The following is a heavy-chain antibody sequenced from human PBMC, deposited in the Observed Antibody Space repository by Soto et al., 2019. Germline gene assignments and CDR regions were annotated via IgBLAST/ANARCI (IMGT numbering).Heavy chain of an antibody. Sequence: QVQLVQSGVEVKKPGSSVKVSCRASGGSFSSYTVSWVRQAPGLGLEWMGRIIPILGTTAYAQKFQGRVTITADKSTTTAYMELRSLTYEDTAVYYCARDYGDKTYYYYGMHVWGQGTRVTVSS. J-gene: IGHJ6*02. CDR1: GGSFSSYT. V-gene: IGHV1-69*08. CDR3: ARDYGDKTYYYYGMHV. CDR2: IIPILGTT. D-gene: IGHD4-17*01.